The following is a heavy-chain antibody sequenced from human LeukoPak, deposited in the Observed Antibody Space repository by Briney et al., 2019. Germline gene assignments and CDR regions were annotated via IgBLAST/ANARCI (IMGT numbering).Heavy chain of an antibody. J-gene: IGHJ4*02. CDR1: GFTFSHYG. CDR3: VKDAQRGFDYSNSLEH. Sequence: GGSLRLSCEASGFTFSHYGMHWVRQAPGKGLEWVAVIWSDATNQYYADSVKGRFTISRDNFKNTVSLQMNSLRAEDTAVYYCVKDAQRGFDYSNSLEHWGQGSLVTVSS. D-gene: IGHD4-11*01. V-gene: IGHV3-33*06. CDR2: IWSDATNQ.